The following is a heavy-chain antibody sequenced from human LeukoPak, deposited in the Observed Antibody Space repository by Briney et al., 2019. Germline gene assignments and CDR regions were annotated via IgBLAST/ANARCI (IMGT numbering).Heavy chain of an antibody. CDR3: AKRGHNYGDFDY. D-gene: IGHD5-18*01. J-gene: IGHJ4*02. CDR1: GYTFTSFD. CDR2: MNPNNDNT. V-gene: IGHV1-8*01. Sequence: GASVTVSCKTSGYTFTSFDINWVRQASGQGLEWMGWMNPNNDNTGCAQNFQGRVTMTKNTSISTAYMELSSLRSEDTAVYYCAKRGHNYGDFDYWGQGTLVTVSP.